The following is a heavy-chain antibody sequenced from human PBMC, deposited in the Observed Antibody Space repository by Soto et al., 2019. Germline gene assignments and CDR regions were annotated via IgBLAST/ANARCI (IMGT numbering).Heavy chain of an antibody. V-gene: IGHV4-30-4*01. Sequence: PSETLSLTCTVSGGSISSGDYYWSWIRQPPGKGLEWIGYIYYSGSTYYNPSLKSRVTISVDTSKNQFSLKLSSVTAADTAVYYCARDIVVVTAIGHYYYGMDVWGQGTTVTVSS. J-gene: IGHJ6*02. CDR2: IYYSGST. D-gene: IGHD2-21*02. CDR1: GGSISSGDYY. CDR3: ARDIVVVTAIGHYYYGMDV.